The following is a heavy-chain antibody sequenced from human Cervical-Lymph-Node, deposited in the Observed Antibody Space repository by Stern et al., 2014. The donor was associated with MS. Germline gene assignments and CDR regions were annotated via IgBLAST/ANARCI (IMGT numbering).Heavy chain of an antibody. CDR2: INPSSGRQ. J-gene: IGHJ4*02. CDR1: GFTFTDHY. Sequence: VQLVQSGTEVKRPGASVKVSCRASGFTFTDHYIHWVRQAPGKGLEWVAVINPSSGRQSFIQRFQAGDTRTRDPSPATVYMELTNLTSEDTAIYYCARDGPPIHVAAGGTFFDYWGQGTLVTVSS. V-gene: IGHV1-46*01. CDR3: ARDGPPIHVAAGGTFFDY. D-gene: IGHD6-13*01.